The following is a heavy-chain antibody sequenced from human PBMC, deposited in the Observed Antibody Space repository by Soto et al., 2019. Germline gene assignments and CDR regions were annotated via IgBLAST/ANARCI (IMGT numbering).Heavy chain of an antibody. J-gene: IGHJ6*02. D-gene: IGHD1-20*01. V-gene: IGHV3-7*04. CDR1: GFKFKNYW. CDR2: IKTDGSEK. CDR3: ARGHYNMDV. Sequence: VQLVESGGGLVQPGESLRISCAASGFKFKNYWMTWVRQAPGRRPEWVAYIKTDGSEKDYVDSVKGRFVISRDNAKNSLYLLMNSRRAEDTAEYYCARGHYNMDVWGQGTTVTVSS.